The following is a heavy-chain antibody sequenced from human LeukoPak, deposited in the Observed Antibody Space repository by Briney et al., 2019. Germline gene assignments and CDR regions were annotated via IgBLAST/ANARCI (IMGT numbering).Heavy chain of an antibody. CDR1: GFTFSSYA. V-gene: IGHV3-23*01. J-gene: IGHJ4*02. CDR2: ISGSDGST. CDR3: AKETIGSMVRGALDY. D-gene: IGHD3-10*01. Sequence: GGSLRLSCAASGFTFSSYAMSWVRQAPGKGLEWVSAISGSDGSTYYADSVKGRFTISRDNSKNTLYLQMNSLRAEDTAVYYCAKETIGSMVRGALDYWGQGTLVTVSS.